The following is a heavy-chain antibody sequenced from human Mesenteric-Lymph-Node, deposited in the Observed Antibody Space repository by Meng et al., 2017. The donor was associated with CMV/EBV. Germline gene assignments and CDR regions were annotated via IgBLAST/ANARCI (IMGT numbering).Heavy chain of an antibody. CDR3: AGVRSTRRWVFDY. Sequence: ASVKVSCKASGYSFSTYGISWVRQAPGQGLEWMGIINPSGGSTSYAQKFQGRVTMTRDTSTSTVYMELSSLRYEDTAVYYCAGVRSTRRWVFDYWGQGTLVTVSS. D-gene: IGHD2-2*01. J-gene: IGHJ4*02. CDR1: GYSFSTYG. V-gene: IGHV1-46*01. CDR2: INPSGGST.